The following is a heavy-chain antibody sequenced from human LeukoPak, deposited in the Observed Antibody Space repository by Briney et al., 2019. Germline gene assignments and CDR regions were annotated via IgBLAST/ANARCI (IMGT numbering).Heavy chain of an antibody. CDR3: ARHEYSGSYYGDV. CDR1: GGSISSSSYY. J-gene: IGHJ6*04. D-gene: IGHD1-26*01. CDR2: IYYSGST. V-gene: IGHV4-39*01. Sequence: PSETLSLTCTVSGGSISSSSYYWGWIRQPPGKGLEWIGSIYYSGSTYYNPSLKSRVTISVDTSKNQFSLKLSSVTAADTAVYYCARHEYSGSYYGDVWGKGTTVTVSS.